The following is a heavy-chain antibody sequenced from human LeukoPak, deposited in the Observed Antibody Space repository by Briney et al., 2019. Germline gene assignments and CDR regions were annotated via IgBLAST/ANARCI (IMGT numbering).Heavy chain of an antibody. CDR1: GGSISTSSYY. V-gene: IGHV4-39*01. J-gene: IGHJ4*02. CDR2: IYYTGST. D-gene: IGHD3-10*01. CDR3: ARRPGSGSRHFDY. Sequence: PSETLSLICTASGGSISTSSYYWSWIRQPPEKRLEWIGTIYYTGSTYYNPSLKSRVTISVDASKNQFSLKLSSVTAADTAVYYCARRPGSGSRHFDYWGQGTLVTVSS.